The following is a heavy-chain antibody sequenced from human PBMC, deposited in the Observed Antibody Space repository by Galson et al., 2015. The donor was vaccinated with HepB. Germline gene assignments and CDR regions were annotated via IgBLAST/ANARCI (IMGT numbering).Heavy chain of an antibody. CDR1: GFTFSSYG. CDR3: ASVTKTNYYYYGMDV. Sequence: SLRLSCAASGFTFSSYGMHWVRQAPGKGLEWVAVIWYDGSNKYYADSVKGRFTISRDNSKNTLHLQMNSLRAEDTAVYFCASVTKTNYYYYGMDVWGRGTTVTVPS. D-gene: IGHD1-7*01. CDR2: IWYDGSNK. V-gene: IGHV3-33*01. J-gene: IGHJ6*02.